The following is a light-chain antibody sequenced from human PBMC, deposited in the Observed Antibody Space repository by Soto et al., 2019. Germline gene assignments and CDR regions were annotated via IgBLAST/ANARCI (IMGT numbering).Light chain of an antibody. CDR3: QQYNNWPWT. V-gene: IGKV3-15*01. Sequence: EIVMTQSLTTLSVSPGETAALSFRASQSVSSNLAWHQQKPGQAPRILMYDASTRAPGFPARFSGSGSGTDFTLTISSLQSEDFAVYYCQQYNNWPWTFGQGTKWIS. CDR1: QSVSSN. J-gene: IGKJ1*01. CDR2: DAS.